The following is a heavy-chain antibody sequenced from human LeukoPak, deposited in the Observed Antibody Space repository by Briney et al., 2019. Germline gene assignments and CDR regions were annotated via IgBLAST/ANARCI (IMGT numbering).Heavy chain of an antibody. CDR2: IYYSGST. V-gene: IGHV4-59*08. Sequence: SETLSLTCTVSGGSISSYYWSWIRQPPGKGLEGIGYIYYSGSTNYNPSLKSRVTISVDTSKNQFSLKLSSVTAADTAVYYCARHGYSSGWYYFDYWGQGTLVTVSS. CDR1: GGSISSYY. J-gene: IGHJ4*02. D-gene: IGHD6-19*01. CDR3: ARHGYSSGWYYFDY.